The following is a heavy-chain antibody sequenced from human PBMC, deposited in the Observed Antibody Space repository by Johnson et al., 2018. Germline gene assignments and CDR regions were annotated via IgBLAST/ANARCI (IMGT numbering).Heavy chain of an antibody. CDR2: ISYDGSNK. CDR1: GFTFSSYA. D-gene: IGHD2-15*01. Sequence: QVQLVESGGGVVQPGRSLRLSCAASGFTFSSYAMHWVRQAPGKGLEWVAVISYDGSNKYYADSVKGRFTISRDNSKNTLYLQMNSLRAEDTAVYYCARDRSSWSGGSCSAEYCPHWGQGTLVTVSS. V-gene: IGHV3-30-3*01. J-gene: IGHJ1*01. CDR3: ARDRSSWSGGSCSAEYCPH.